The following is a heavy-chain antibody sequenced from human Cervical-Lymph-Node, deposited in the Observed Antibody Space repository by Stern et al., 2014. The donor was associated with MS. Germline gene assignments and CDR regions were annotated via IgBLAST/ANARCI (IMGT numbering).Heavy chain of an antibody. Sequence: VQLVESGSELKKPGASVKVSCKASGYLFSDHDLNWVRQAPGQGLEWMGWIHHDTGKPSYAQVFTGRFVFSLDTSVNTAFLEISGLKAEDTAVYYCARDGNDEETTVTTYWGQGTLITVSA. CDR2: IHHDTGKP. D-gene: IGHD4-17*01. CDR1: GYLFSDHD. CDR3: ARDGNDEETTVTTY. J-gene: IGHJ4*02. V-gene: IGHV7-4-1*02.